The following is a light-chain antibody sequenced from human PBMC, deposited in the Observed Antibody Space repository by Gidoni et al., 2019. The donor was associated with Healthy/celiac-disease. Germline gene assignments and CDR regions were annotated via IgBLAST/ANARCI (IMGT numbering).Light chain of an antibody. V-gene: IGKV3-11*01. Sequence: EIVLTQSPATLSLSPGERATLSCRASQSVSSYLAWYQQKPGQAPRHLIYDAANRATGIPARCSGSGSGTDFTLTISSREPEDFAVYYCQQRSNWPPLTFGGGTKVEIK. CDR2: DAA. CDR1: QSVSSY. CDR3: QQRSNWPPLT. J-gene: IGKJ4*01.